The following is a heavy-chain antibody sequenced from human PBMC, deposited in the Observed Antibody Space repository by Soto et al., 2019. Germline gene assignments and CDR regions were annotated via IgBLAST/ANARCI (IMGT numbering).Heavy chain of an antibody. J-gene: IGHJ6*02. CDR3: ARSSGTYPPSRYYYGLDV. CDR1: GYTFTSYG. V-gene: IGHV1-18*01. Sequence: ASVKVSCKASGYTFTSYGISWVRQAPGQGLDWMGWISAYNGNTNYPQKFQARVTMTTDTSTSTAYLDLRSLRSDDTAVYYCARSSGTYPPSRYYYGLDVWGQGTTVTVSS. CDR2: ISAYNGNT. D-gene: IGHD1-26*01.